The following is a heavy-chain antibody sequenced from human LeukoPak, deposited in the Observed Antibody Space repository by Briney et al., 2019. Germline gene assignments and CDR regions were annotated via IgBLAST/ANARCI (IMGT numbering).Heavy chain of an antibody. V-gene: IGHV4-4*09. Sequence: PSETLSLTCTISSGSISSYYWSWIRQPPGKGLEWIGYIYTSGSTNYNPSLNSRVTILVDTSKNQVSLKLSSVTAADTAVYYCARHVTTYSPFDPWGQGTLVTVSS. CDR2: IYTSGST. D-gene: IGHD2-15*01. CDR1: SGSISSYY. CDR3: ARHVTTYSPFDP. J-gene: IGHJ5*02.